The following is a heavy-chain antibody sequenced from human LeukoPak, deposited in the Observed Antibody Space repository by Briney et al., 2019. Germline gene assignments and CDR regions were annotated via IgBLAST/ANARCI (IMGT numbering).Heavy chain of an antibody. CDR1: GGTFSSYA. D-gene: IGHD1-26*01. CDR2: IIPIFGTA. J-gene: IGHJ5*02. V-gene: IGHV1-69*06. Sequence: RASVKVSCKASGGTFSSYAISWVRQAPGQGLEWMGGIIPIFGTANYAQKFQGRVTITADKSTSTAYMELSSLRSEDTAVYYCARDMKRSRARWENLGFDPWGQGTLVTVSS. CDR3: ARDMKRSRARWENLGFDP.